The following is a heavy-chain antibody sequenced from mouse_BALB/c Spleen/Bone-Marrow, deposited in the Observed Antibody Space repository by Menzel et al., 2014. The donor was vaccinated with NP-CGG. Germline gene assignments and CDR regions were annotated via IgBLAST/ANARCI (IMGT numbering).Heavy chain of an antibody. D-gene: IGHD1-1*01. J-gene: IGHJ2*01. CDR1: GFNIKDTS. Sequence: VQLQQSGAELVKPGASVKLSCTASGFNIKDTSMHWVKQRPEQGLEWIGRIDPANGNTKYDPKFQGKATITADTSSNTACLQLSSLTSEDTAVYYCARYYYGYYFDYWGQGTTLTVSS. V-gene: IGHV14-3*02. CDR3: ARYYYGYYFDY. CDR2: IDPANGNT.